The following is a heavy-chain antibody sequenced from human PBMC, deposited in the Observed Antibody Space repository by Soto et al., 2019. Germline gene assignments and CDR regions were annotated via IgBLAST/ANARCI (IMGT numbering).Heavy chain of an antibody. CDR2: TIPMFATA. CDR3: ARGLFGQQWLVGFDT. CDR1: GGSFSNYI. J-gene: IGHJ4*02. V-gene: IGHV1-69*13. Sequence: SVKVSCKASGGSFSNYIFSWVRQAPGQGLEWMGGTIPMFATAQYAQKLQGRVTITADESTSTVYMDLTSLRSDDTAVYYCARGLFGQQWLVGFDTWGQGTLVTVSS. D-gene: IGHD6-19*01.